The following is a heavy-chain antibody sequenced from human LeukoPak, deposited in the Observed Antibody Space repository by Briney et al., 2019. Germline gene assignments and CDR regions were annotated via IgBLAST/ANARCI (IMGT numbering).Heavy chain of an antibody. V-gene: IGHV3-9*01. J-gene: IGHJ4*02. CDR3: AKDRWNGAAAGDEIDY. CDR2: ISWNCGSI. CDR1: GFTFDDYA. D-gene: IGHD6-13*01. Sequence: GGSLRLSCAASGFTFDDYAMHWVRQAPGKGLEWVSGISWNCGSIGYADSVKGRFTISRDNSKNTLYLQMNSLRAEDTAVYYCAKDRWNGAAAGDEIDYWGQGTLVTVSS.